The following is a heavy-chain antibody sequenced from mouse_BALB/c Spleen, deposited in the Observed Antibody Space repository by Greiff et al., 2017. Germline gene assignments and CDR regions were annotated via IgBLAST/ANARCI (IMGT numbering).Heavy chain of an antibody. J-gene: IGHJ4*01. Sequence: EVQLQQSGPELVKPGASMKISCKASGYSFTGYTMNWVKQSPGKNLEWIGLINPYNGGTSYIQKFKGKATLTVDKSSSTAYMELLSLTSEDSAVYYCARGGLSSMITTKAMDYWGQGTSVTVSA. D-gene: IGHD2-4*01. CDR2: INPYNGGT. CDR3: ARGGLSSMITTKAMDY. CDR1: GYSFTGYT. V-gene: IGHV1-18*01.